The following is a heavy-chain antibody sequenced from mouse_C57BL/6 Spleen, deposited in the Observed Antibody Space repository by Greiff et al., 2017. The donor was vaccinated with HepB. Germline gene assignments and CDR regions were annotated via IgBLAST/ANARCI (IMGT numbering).Heavy chain of an antibody. CDR3: ARHGSSYRDAMDY. J-gene: IGHJ4*01. D-gene: IGHD1-1*01. CDR2: IDPSDSYT. Sequence: QVQLQQPGAELVMPGASVKLSCKASGYTFTSYWMHWVKQRPGQGLEWIGEIDPSDSYTNYNQKFKGKSTLTVDKSSSTAYMKLSSLTSEDSAVYYCARHGSSYRDAMDYWGQGTSVTVSS. CDR1: GYTFTSYW. V-gene: IGHV1-69*01.